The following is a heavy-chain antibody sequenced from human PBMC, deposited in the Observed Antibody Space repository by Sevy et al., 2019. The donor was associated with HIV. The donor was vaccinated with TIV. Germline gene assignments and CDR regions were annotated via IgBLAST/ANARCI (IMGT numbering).Heavy chain of an antibody. D-gene: IGHD6-13*01. V-gene: IGHV3-72*01. CDR1: GFTFSDHY. CDR2: IRNKSDSYTT. CDR3: ATHAGIAAAGRVFDY. Sequence: GGSLRLSCAASGFTFSDHYMEWVRQAPRKGLEWVGRIRNKSDSYTTEYAASVKGRFTISRDDSKNSVYLLMNSLKTEDTAVYYCATHAGIAAAGRVFDYWGQGTLVTVSS. J-gene: IGHJ4*02.